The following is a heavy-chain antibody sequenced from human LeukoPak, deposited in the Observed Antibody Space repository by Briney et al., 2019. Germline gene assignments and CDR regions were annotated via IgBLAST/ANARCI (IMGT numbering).Heavy chain of an antibody. D-gene: IGHD3-22*01. J-gene: IGHJ4*02. CDR1: GFTFSSYG. CDR2: IRFDGNNK. CDR3: ARYDSSGYYYD. Sequence: GGSLRLSCAASGFTFSSYGMHWVRQAPGKGLEWVAFIRFDGNNKYYAGSVKGRFTISRENAKNSLYLQMNSLRAGDTAVYYCARYDSSGYYYDWGQGTLVTVSS. V-gene: IGHV3-30*02.